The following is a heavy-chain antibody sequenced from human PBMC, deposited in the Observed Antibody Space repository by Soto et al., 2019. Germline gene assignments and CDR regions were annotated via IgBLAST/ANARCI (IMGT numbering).Heavy chain of an antibody. CDR3: AKVLSKLVLRYYDT. V-gene: IGHV1-46*01. D-gene: IGHD3-22*01. CDR1: GYTFTTYD. CDR2: ITPGGGIT. Sequence: QVQLVQSGDEEKKPGASVRASCKASGYTFTTYDIHWVRQAPGLGLECMVLITPGGGITSCAQKFEGRITMTRDTSTGTAYMELSSLRSEDAAMYQCAKVLSKLVLRYYDTWGLGTLVTVSS. J-gene: IGHJ4*02.